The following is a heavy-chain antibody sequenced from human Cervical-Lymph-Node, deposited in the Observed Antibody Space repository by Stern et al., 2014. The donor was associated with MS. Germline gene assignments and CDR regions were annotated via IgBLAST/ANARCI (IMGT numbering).Heavy chain of an antibody. D-gene: IGHD3-9*01. J-gene: IGHJ3*02. CDR1: GGSISSGNYY. Sequence: VQLVESGPGLVKPSQTLSLTCTVSGGSISSGNYYWSWIRQPAGEGLEWIGRIYSGGSTQYNPSLKSRVTMSAATSTNHFSLRRTFVPAADTAVYYCARGNYDVLTDNGGHGFDIWGQGTMVTVSS. V-gene: IGHV4-61*02. CDR3: ARGNYDVLTDNGGHGFDI. CDR2: IYSGGST.